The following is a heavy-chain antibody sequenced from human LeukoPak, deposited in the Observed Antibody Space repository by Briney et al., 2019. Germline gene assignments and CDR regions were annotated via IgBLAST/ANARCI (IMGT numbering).Heavy chain of an antibody. D-gene: IGHD2-2*01. Sequence: EASVKVSCKASVGTFSSYAISWVRQAPGQGLEWMGGIIPIFGTANYAQKFQGRVTITTDESTSTAYMELSSLRSEDTAVYYCARGHCSSTSCYPGNYYYYYYMDVWGKGTTVTVSS. J-gene: IGHJ6*03. CDR1: VGTFSSYA. V-gene: IGHV1-69*05. CDR3: ARGHCSSTSCYPGNYYYYYYMDV. CDR2: IIPIFGTA.